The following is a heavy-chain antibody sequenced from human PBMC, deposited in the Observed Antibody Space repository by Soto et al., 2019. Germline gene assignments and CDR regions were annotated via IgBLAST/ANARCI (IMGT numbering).Heavy chain of an antibody. CDR3: ATGTEFGWLGNPNQALEI. J-gene: IGHJ3*02. CDR2: INSAGSII. Sequence: EVHLVQSGGALVQPGGSLRLSCAASGFTPSRLSMNWVRQAPGKGLEWISYINSAGSIIYYADSVKGRFTISRDNAKNSLYLQMNSLRAEDTAVWYCATGTEFGWLGNPNQALEIWGQGTMVTVSS. D-gene: IGHD3-9*01. CDR1: GFTPSRLS. V-gene: IGHV3-48*01.